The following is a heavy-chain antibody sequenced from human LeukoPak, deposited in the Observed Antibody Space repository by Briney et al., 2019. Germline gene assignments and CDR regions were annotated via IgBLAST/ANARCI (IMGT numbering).Heavy chain of an antibody. CDR2: MFRSGST. Sequence: SETLSLTCAVSGGSISSGDYSWSWIRQPPGKGLEWIGYMFRSGSTYYNPSLKSRVTISVDRSKNQFSLKLSSVTAADTAVYYCARDGLRGYYYMDVWGKGTTVTVSS. CDR3: ARDGLRGYYYMDV. J-gene: IGHJ6*03. CDR1: GGSISSGDYS. V-gene: IGHV4-30-2*01.